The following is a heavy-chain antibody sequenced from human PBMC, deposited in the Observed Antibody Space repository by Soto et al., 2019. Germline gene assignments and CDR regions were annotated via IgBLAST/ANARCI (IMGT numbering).Heavy chain of an antibody. D-gene: IGHD3-16*01. CDR1: GYTFTSYY. CDR3: ARDGGFAITFGGVAYYYYGMDV. CDR2: INASGGST. J-gene: IGHJ6*02. V-gene: IGHV1-46*01. Sequence: ASVKVSCKASGYTFTSYYMHWVRQAPGQGLEWMGIINASGGSTSYAQKFQGRVTMTRDTSTSTVYMELSSLRSEDTAVYYCARDGGFAITFGGVAYYYYGMDVWGQGTTVTVSS.